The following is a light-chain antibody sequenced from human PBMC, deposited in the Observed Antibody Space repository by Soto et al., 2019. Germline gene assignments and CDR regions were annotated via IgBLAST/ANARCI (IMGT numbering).Light chain of an antibody. CDR3: QQYNNWPRT. CDR2: GAS. V-gene: IGKV3-15*01. CDR1: QSITNN. Sequence: SPGERATLSCRASQSITNNYLAWYQQKPGQAPRLLIYGASTRATGIPARFSGSGSGTEFTLTISSLQSEDFAVYYCQQYNNWPRTFGQGTKVDI. J-gene: IGKJ1*01.